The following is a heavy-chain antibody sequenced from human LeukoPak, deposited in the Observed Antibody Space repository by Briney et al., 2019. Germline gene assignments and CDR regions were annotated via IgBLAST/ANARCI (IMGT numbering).Heavy chain of an antibody. V-gene: IGHV3-15*01. CDR2: IKSKTDGGTT. CDR1: GFTFSNAW. Sequence: GGSLRLSCAASGFTFSNAWMSWVRQAPGKGLEWVGRIKSKTDGGTTDYAAPVKGRFTISRDDSKNTLYLQMNSLKTEDTAVYYCTTDLFLEQWLDYYYYGMDVWGQGTTATVSS. CDR3: TTDLFLEQWLDYYYYGMDV. D-gene: IGHD6-19*01. J-gene: IGHJ6*02.